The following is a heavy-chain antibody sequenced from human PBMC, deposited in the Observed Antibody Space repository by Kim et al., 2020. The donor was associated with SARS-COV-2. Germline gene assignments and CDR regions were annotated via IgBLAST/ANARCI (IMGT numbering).Heavy chain of an antibody. J-gene: IGHJ4*01. Sequence: GGSLRLSCAASGFTFSSYAMHWVRQAPGKGLEWVAVISYDGSNKYYADSVKGRFTISRDNSKNTLYLQMNSLSAEDTAVHYCARVGELYSGSDYLAYWG. CDR3: ARVGELYSGSDYLAY. CDR1: GFTFSSYA. D-gene: IGHD5-12*01. CDR2: ISYDGSNK. V-gene: IGHV3-30*04.